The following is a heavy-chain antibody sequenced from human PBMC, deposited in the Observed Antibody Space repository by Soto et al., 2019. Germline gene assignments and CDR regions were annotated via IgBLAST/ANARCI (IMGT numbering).Heavy chain of an antibody. V-gene: IGHV3-9*01. CDR1: GFTFDDYA. Sequence: ESGGGLVQPGRSLRLSCVASGFTFDDYAMHWVRQAPGEGLEWVSGISWNSGNIGYADSVKGRFTISRDNAKNSLYLQMNSLRAEDTALYYCAKEIGYSGKLFGGWFDPWGQGTLVTVSS. D-gene: IGHD1-26*01. J-gene: IGHJ5*02. CDR2: ISWNSGNI. CDR3: AKEIGYSGKLFGGWFDP.